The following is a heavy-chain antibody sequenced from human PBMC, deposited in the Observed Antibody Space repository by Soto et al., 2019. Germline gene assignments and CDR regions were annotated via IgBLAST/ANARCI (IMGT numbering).Heavy chain of an antibody. CDR2: IYYSGST. J-gene: IGHJ4*02. Sequence: QVQLQESGPGLVKPSQTLSLTCTVSGGSISSGGYYWSWIRQHPGRGLEWLGYIYYSGSTYYNPSLKSRVTISVDTSKNQFSLKLSSMTAADTAVYYCARVGVSGSYYPLDYWGQGTLVTVSS. CDR3: ARVGVSGSYYPLDY. D-gene: IGHD3-10*01. V-gene: IGHV4-31*03. CDR1: GGSISSGGYY.